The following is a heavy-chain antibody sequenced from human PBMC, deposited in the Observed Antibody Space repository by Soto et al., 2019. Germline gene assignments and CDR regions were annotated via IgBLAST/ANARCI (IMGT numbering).Heavy chain of an antibody. Sequence: GASVKVSCKASGGTFSSYAISWVRQAPGQGLEWMGGIIPIFGTANYAQKFQGRVTITADESTSTAYMELSSLRSEDTAVYYRATPSSSSRYYGMDVWGQGTTVTVSS. CDR2: IIPIFGTA. V-gene: IGHV1-69*13. CDR1: GGTFSSYA. CDR3: ATPSSSSRYYGMDV. J-gene: IGHJ6*02. D-gene: IGHD6-6*01.